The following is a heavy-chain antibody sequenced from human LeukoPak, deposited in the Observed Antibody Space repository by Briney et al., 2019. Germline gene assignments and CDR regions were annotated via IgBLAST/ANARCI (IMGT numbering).Heavy chain of an antibody. D-gene: IGHD6-13*01. V-gene: IGHV4-39*07. CDR3: ARVYYSSSYDYWYFDL. Sequence: KPSETLSLTCTVSGGSISSSSYYWGSIRQPPRKGLEWIGSIYYSGSTYYNPSLKSRVTISVDTSKNQFSLKLSSVTAADTAVYYCARVYYSSSYDYWYFDLWGRGTLVTVSS. CDR2: IYYSGST. J-gene: IGHJ2*01. CDR1: GGSISSSSYY.